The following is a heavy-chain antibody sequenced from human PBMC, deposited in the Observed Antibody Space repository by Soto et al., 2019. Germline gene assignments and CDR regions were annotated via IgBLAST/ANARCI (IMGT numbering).Heavy chain of an antibody. CDR1: GFTFSSYA. CDR3: ARAIQLWDYGMDV. V-gene: IGHV3-30-3*01. D-gene: IGHD5-18*01. J-gene: IGHJ6*02. CDR2: ISYDGSNK. Sequence: PGGSLRLSCAASGFTFSSYAMHWVRQAPGKGLEWVAVISYDGSNKYYADSVKGRFTISRDNSKNTLYLQMNSLRAEDTAVYYCARAIQLWDYGMDVWGQGTTVTVSS.